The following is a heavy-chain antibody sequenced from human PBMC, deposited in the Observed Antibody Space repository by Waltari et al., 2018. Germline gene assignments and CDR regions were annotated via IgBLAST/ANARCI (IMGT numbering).Heavy chain of an antibody. D-gene: IGHD1-26*01. Sequence: QVQLQESGPGLLKPSETLSLTCAVSGYSISGYFWGWIRQPPGKGLGWIGSIDHRGRTYYNPSLKSRVTMSVDTSKNQFSLKLSSVTAADTAVYYCARNSGNYSFLYWGQGTLVTVSS. CDR3: ARNSGNYSFLY. V-gene: IGHV4-38-2*01. J-gene: IGHJ4*02. CDR1: GYSISGYF. CDR2: IDHRGRT.